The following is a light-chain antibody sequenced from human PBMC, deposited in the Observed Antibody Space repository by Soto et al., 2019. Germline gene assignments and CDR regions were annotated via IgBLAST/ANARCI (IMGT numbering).Light chain of an antibody. CDR1: QAVNTR. CDR2: LAS. CDR3: HQRQSWPRT. J-gene: IGKJ1*01. Sequence: MVLTQSPATLSSSLGDRVTLSCRASQAVNTRLAWYQHKPGQAPRLLIYLASNIAAGVPARFSGSGSGTDFTLTISDVEPEDFAVYYCHQRQSWPRTFGQGTKVDIK. V-gene: IGKV3-11*01.